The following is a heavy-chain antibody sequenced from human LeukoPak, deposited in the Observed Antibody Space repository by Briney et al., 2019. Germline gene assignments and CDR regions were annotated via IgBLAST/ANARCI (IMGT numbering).Heavy chain of an antibody. CDR1: GGSISGYY. D-gene: IGHD6-19*01. V-gene: IGHV4-59*01. Sequence: SETLSLTCTVSGGSISGYYWTWIRPPPGKGLEWMGYIYSSGSTNYNPSLMSRVTISVDTSKNQFSLKLISVTAADKAVYYCAKTVRQWLANDAFAIWGQGTMVTVSS. CDR2: IYSSGST. J-gene: IGHJ3*02. CDR3: AKTVRQWLANDAFAI.